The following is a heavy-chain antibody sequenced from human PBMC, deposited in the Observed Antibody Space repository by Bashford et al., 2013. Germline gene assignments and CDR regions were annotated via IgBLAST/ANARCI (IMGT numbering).Heavy chain of an antibody. D-gene: IGHD7-27*01. CDR1: GDSVFSNSAT. Sequence: SQTLSLTCAISGDSVFSNSATWNWIRQSPSRGLEWLGRTYYRSKWYNDYAVSVKSRITINPDTSKNQFSLQLNSVTPEDTAVYYCARVTGDLLRDYWYFDLWGRGTLVTVSS. V-gene: IGHV6-1*01. CDR3: ARVTGDLLRDYWYFDL. J-gene: IGHJ2*01. CDR2: TYYRSKWYN.